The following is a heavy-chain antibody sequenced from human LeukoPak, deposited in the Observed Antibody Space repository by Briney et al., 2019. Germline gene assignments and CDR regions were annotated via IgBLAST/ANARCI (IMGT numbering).Heavy chain of an antibody. CDR1: GYSISSGYY. Sequence: SETLSLTCTVSGYSISSGYYWGWIRQPPGKGLEWIGSIYHSGSTYYNPSLKSRVTISVDTSKNQFSLKLSSVTAADTAVYYCARVYSGSYRLDYWGQGTLATVSS. CDR2: IYHSGST. D-gene: IGHD1-26*01. V-gene: IGHV4-38-2*02. J-gene: IGHJ4*02. CDR3: ARVYSGSYRLDY.